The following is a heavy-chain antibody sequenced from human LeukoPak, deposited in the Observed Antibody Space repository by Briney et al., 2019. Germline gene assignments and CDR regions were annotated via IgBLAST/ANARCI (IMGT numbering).Heavy chain of an antibody. Sequence: RGSLRLSCAASGFTFSSYSMNWVRQAPGKGLEWVSSISSSNSYIYYTDSVKGRFTISRDNAKNSLYLQMNSLRAEDTAVYYCARERAYGSGISFDYWGQGTLVTVSS. CDR2: ISSSNSYI. CDR3: ARERAYGSGISFDY. J-gene: IGHJ4*02. D-gene: IGHD3-10*01. CDR1: GFTFSSYS. V-gene: IGHV3-21*01.